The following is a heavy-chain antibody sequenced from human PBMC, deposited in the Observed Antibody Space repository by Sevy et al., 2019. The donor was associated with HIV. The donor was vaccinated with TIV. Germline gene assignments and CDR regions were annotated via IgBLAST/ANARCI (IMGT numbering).Heavy chain of an antibody. D-gene: IGHD6-19*01. Sequence: GGSLRLSCAASGFSISGYGMHWVRQAPGKGLEWVAVIWYDGTNKEYADSVKGRFTISRDNSKNTLYLQMNSLRAEDMAVYYCAREDIRVAGIGYYFHSRGQGTLVTVSS. CDR3: AREDIRVAGIGYYFHS. J-gene: IGHJ4*02. CDR1: GFSISGYG. CDR2: IWYDGTNK. V-gene: IGHV3-33*01.